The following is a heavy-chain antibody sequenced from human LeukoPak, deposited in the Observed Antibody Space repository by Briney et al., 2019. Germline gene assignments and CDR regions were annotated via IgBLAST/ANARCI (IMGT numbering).Heavy chain of an antibody. V-gene: IGHV4-59*01. CDR1: GGSISSYS. J-gene: IGHJ4*02. CDR3: ATHPPKLCTGGSCSDY. Sequence: PPETLSLTCTVSGGSISSYSWSWIRQPPGKGLEWIGYIYYSGSTNYNPSLKSRVTISIDTSKNQFSLKLSSVTAADTAVYYCATHPPKLCTGGSCSDYWGQGTLVTVSS. D-gene: IGHD2-15*01. CDR2: IYYSGST.